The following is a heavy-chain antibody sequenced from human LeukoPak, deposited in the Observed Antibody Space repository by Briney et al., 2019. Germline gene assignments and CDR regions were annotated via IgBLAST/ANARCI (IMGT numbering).Heavy chain of an antibody. D-gene: IGHD4-17*01. CDR2: IRYDGSNK. CDR1: GFTFSSYS. J-gene: IGHJ4*02. Sequence: PGGSLRLSCAASGFTFSSYSMNWVRQAPGKGLEWVAFIRYDGSNKYYADSVKGRFTISRDNSKNTLYLQMNSLRAEDTAVYYCAREFSWMTTVTTYFDYWGQGTLVTVSS. V-gene: IGHV3-30*02. CDR3: AREFSWMTTVTTYFDY.